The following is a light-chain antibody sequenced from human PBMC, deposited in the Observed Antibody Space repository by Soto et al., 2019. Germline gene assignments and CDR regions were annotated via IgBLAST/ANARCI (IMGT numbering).Light chain of an antibody. Sequence: DIQLTQSPSFLSASVGDRVTITCRASQGISSYLAWYQQKPGKAPKLLIYAASTLQSGVPSRFSGRGSGTEFTLTISSLQPEDFATYYCQQLNSFPPFFGGGTKVEIK. V-gene: IGKV1-9*01. CDR3: QQLNSFPPF. J-gene: IGKJ4*01. CDR2: AAS. CDR1: QGISSY.